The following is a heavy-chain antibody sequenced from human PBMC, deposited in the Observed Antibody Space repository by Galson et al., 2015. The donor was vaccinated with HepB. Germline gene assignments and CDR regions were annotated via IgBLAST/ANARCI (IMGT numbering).Heavy chain of an antibody. CDR2: IYPGDSDI. D-gene: IGHD3-10*01. J-gene: IGHJ4*02. CDR1: GYRFTNYW. V-gene: IGHV5-51*01. CDR3: PRQPPTKIRGPPDN. Sequence: QSGAEVKKPGESLKISCKGSGYRFTNYWIAWVRQMPGKGLELMGTIYPGDSDIIYSPSFPGLVTISADRSISTAYLQWSSLKASDLAMYYCPRQPPTKIRGPPDNWGQGTLVTVSS.